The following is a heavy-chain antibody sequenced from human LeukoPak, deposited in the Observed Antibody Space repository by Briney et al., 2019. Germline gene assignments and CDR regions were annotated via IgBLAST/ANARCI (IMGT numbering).Heavy chain of an antibody. Sequence: GGSLRLSRAASGFTFDDYAMHWVRQAPGKGLEWVSGISWSSGSIGYADSVKGRFTISRDNAKNSLYLQMNSLRAEDTALYYCAKDISGITMVRGYYWGQGTLVTVSS. CDR1: GFTFDDYA. J-gene: IGHJ4*02. CDR3: AKDISGITMVRGYY. CDR2: ISWSSGSI. V-gene: IGHV3-9*01. D-gene: IGHD3-10*01.